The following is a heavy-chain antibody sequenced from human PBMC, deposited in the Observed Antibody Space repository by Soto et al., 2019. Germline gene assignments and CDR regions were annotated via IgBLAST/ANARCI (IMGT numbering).Heavy chain of an antibody. J-gene: IGHJ3*02. D-gene: IGHD3-10*01. CDR1: GFTFSSHG. CDR3: AKGGPMHDAFDI. V-gene: IGHV3-23*01. Sequence: QTGGSLRLSCGASGFTFSSHGMSWVRQAPGKGLEWVSGISGGDDTTYYADSVKGRFAISRDNSHNTLYLQMNSLRGEDTAVYYCAKGGPMHDAFDIWGQGTAVTVSS. CDR2: ISGGDDTT.